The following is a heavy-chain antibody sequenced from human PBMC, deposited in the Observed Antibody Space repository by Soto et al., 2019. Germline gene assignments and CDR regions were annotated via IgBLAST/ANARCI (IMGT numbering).Heavy chain of an antibody. CDR1: GGSFSGYY. Sequence: PSETLSLTCAVYGGSFSGYYWSWIRQPPGKGLEWIGEINHSGSTNYNPSLKSRVTISVDTSKNQFSLKLSSVTAADTAVYYCARGFIVVVPAASFDYWGQGTLVTVSS. V-gene: IGHV4-34*01. CDR3: ARGFIVVVPAASFDY. CDR2: INHSGST. J-gene: IGHJ4*02. D-gene: IGHD2-2*01.